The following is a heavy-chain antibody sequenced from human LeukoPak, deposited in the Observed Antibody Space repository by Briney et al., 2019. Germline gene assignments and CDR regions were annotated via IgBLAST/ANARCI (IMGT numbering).Heavy chain of an antibody. J-gene: IGHJ4*02. D-gene: IGHD3-10*01. CDR3: AREDYGSGSYIVVYFDY. CDR2: ISSSSSTI. V-gene: IGHV3-48*04. CDR1: GFTFSSYS. Sequence: GGSLRLSCAASGFTFSSYSMNWVRQAPGKGLEWVSCISSSSSTIYYADSVKGRFTISGDNAKNSLYLQMNSLRAKDTAVYYCAREDYGSGSYIVVYFDYWGQGTLVTVSS.